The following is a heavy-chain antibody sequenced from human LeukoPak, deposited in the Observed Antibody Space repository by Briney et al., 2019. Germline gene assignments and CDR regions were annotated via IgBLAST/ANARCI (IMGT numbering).Heavy chain of an antibody. Sequence: GGSLRLSCAASGFTFSSNAMSWVRQAPGKGLEWVSAISGSGGSTYYADSVKGRFTISRDNSKNTLYLQMNSLRAEDTAVYYCANPGIAAAGVWFDPWGQGTLVTVSS. CDR2: ISGSGGST. D-gene: IGHD6-13*01. CDR3: ANPGIAAAGVWFDP. V-gene: IGHV3-23*01. CDR1: GFTFSSNA. J-gene: IGHJ5*02.